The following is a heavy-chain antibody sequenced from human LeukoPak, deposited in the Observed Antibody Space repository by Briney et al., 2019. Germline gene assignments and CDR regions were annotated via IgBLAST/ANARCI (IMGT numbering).Heavy chain of an antibody. Sequence: GGSLRLSCAASGFTFNTYSMDWVRQAPGKGLEWVSSISSTSSYIYYADSVKGRFAISRDNAKSSLYLQMNSLRAEDTAVYYCARDAGITGTTDLDYW. D-gene: IGHD1-7*01. CDR3: ARDAGITGTTDLDY. CDR2: ISSTSSYI. J-gene: IGHJ4*01. CDR1: GFTFNTYS. V-gene: IGHV3-21*01.